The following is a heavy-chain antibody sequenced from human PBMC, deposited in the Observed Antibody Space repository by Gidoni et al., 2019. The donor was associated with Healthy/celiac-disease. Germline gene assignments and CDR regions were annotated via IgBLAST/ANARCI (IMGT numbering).Heavy chain of an antibody. CDR2: SSRSSTTI. Sequence: EVQLVESGGGLVQPGGSLRLSCAASGFTFSNYSMNWVRQAPGKGLEWVSYSSRSSTTIYYTDSVKGRFTISRDNAKNSLYLQMNSLRAEDTAVYYCAKFSSSSLSGHWGQGTLVTVSS. D-gene: IGHD6-6*01. J-gene: IGHJ4*02. CDR1: GFTFSNYS. V-gene: IGHV3-48*01. CDR3: AKFSSSSLSGH.